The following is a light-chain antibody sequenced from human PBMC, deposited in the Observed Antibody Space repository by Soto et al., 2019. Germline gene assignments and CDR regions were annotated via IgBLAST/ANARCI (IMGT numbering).Light chain of an antibody. J-gene: IGKJ4*01. V-gene: IGKV3-15*01. CDR3: QQYNNWPFLT. CDR2: GAS. Sequence: EIVMTQSPATLSVSPGERATLSCRASQSVSSNLAWYQQKPGQAPRLLIYGASTRATGIPARFSGSGSGTEFTLTISSLQSEDFAVYYCQQYNNWPFLTFCGGTKVDIK. CDR1: QSVSSN.